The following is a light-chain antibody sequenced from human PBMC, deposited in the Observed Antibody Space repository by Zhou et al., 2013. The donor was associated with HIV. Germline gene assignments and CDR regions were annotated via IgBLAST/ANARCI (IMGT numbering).Light chain of an antibody. V-gene: IGKV1-8*01. CDR1: QNVTTS. J-gene: IGKJ1*01. CDR2: GAS. CDR3: QQSYSTPPT. Sequence: AIRLTQSPTSLAASTGDRVTITCRASQNVTTSLAWYQQKPGKTPDVLIYGASTLQSGVPSRFSASGSGTVFTLTISSLQPEDFATYYCQQSYSTPPTFGQGTNVEIK.